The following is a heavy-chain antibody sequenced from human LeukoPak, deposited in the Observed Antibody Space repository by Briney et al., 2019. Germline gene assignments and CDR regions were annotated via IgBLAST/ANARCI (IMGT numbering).Heavy chain of an antibody. CDR2: MKTERSEE. CDR1: GFTFSGSW. J-gene: IGHJ4*02. Sequence: GGSLTLSCAASGFTFSGSWMSWVRLSRGKGLEWVANMKTERSEESYVDSVKGRYTISSDTTKNSLYPQMHSLSAEDTAVSYCARVSIVQDRSIFDSWGQGTLVTVSS. CDR3: ARVSIVQDRSIFDS. D-gene: IGHD2-21*01. V-gene: IGHV3-7*01.